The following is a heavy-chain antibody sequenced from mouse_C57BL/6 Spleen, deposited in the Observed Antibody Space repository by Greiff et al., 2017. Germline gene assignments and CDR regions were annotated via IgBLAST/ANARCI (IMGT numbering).Heavy chain of an antibody. CDR2: IYPGGGYT. D-gene: IGHD1-1*01. CDR1: GYTFTNYW. Sequence: VQLQQSGAELVRPGTSVTMSCKASGYTFTNYWIGWAKQRPGHGLEWIGDIYPGGGYTNYNEKFKGKATLTADKSSSTAYMQFSSLTSEASSIYYCARCHYGSSYGVGYFDVWGTGTTVTVSS. J-gene: IGHJ1*03. V-gene: IGHV1-63*01. CDR3: ARCHYGSSYGVGYFDV.